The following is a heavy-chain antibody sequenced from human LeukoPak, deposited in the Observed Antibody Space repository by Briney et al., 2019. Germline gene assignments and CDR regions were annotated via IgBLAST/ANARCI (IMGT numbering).Heavy chain of an antibody. V-gene: IGHV4-34*01. J-gene: IGHJ5*02. CDR2: INHSGST. Sequence: SETLSLTCAVYGGSFSGYYWSWIRQPPGKGLEWIGEINHSGSTNYNPSLKSRVTISVDTSKHQFSLKLSSVTAADTAVYYCARSLGHHTWFDPWGQGTLVTVSS. CDR3: ARSLGHHTWFDP. CDR1: GGSFSGYY.